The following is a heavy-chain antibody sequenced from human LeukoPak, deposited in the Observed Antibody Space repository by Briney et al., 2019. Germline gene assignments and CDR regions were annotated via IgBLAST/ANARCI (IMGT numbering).Heavy chain of an antibody. CDR3: AFSSGSYSSEYFQH. D-gene: IGHD1-26*01. CDR2: FDPEDCET. CDR1: GYTLTELS. J-gene: IGHJ1*01. Sequence: ASVKVSCTVSGYTLTELSMHWVRQAPGKGLEWMGGFDPEDCETIYAQKFQGRVTMTEDTSTDTAYMELSSLRSEDTAVYYCAFSSGSYSSEYFQHWGQGTLVTVSS. V-gene: IGHV1-24*01.